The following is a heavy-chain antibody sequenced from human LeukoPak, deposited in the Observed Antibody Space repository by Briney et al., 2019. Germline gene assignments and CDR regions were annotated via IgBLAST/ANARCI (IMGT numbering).Heavy chain of an antibody. D-gene: IGHD2-2*02. CDR3: ARRDCRSTSCYNANYGLDV. V-gene: IGHV1-2*02. CDR1: GYTXSDYS. CDR2: MNPNSGGT. J-gene: IGHJ6*02. Sequence: ASVKVSCKASGYTXSDYSLHWVRQAPGQGLEWMGWMNPNSGGTNYARKFQGRVTMTRDTSISTAYMELSRLRSDDTAVYYCARRDCRSTSCYNANYGLDVWGQGTTVTVSS.